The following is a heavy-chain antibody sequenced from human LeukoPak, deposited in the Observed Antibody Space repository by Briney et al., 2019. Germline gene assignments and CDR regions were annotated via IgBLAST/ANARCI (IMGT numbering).Heavy chain of an antibody. D-gene: IGHD2-15*01. Sequence: GGSLRLSCAASGFTFSSSAMSWVRQAPGKGLEWVSAISNNGGYTYYADSVQGRFTISRDNSKSTLCLQMNSLRAEDTAVYYCAKQLGYCSDGSCYFPYWGQGSLVTVSA. CDR3: AKQLGYCSDGSCYFPY. CDR2: ISNNGGYT. CDR1: GFTFSSSA. J-gene: IGHJ4*02. V-gene: IGHV3-23*01.